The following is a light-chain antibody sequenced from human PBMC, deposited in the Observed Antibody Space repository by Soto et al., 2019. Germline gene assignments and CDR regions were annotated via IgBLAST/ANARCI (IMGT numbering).Light chain of an antibody. CDR3: QEYDSSSPT. V-gene: IGKV1-5*01. J-gene: IGKJ2*01. CDR1: QNISVW. Sequence: DIQMTQSPSTVSASVGDGVPITCRASQNISVWLAWYQQRPGKAPKFRMYDASSLETGVPSRFSGSGSGTEFALAIRSLQPDDSATYYCQEYDSSSPTFGQGTKLLIK. CDR2: DAS.